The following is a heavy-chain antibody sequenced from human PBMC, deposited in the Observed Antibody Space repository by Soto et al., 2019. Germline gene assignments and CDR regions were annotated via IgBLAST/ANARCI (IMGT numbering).Heavy chain of an antibody. D-gene: IGHD6-19*01. V-gene: IGHV3-15*01. CDR3: TRRIAVAGTYYFDY. J-gene: IGHJ4*02. CDR2: IKSKTDGGTT. CDR1: GFTFSNAW. Sequence: GGSLRLSCAASGFTFSNAWMSWVRQAPGKGLEWVGRIKSKTDGGTTDYAAPVKGRFTISRDDSKNTLFLHVNSLKTEDTGVYYCTRRIAVAGTYYFDYWGQGTLVTVSS.